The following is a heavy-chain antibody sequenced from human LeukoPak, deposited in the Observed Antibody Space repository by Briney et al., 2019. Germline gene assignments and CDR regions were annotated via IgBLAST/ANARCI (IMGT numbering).Heavy chain of an antibody. Sequence: PGGSLRLSCAASGFTFSSYAMSWVRQAPGKGLEWVSAISGSGGSTYYADSVKGRFAISRDNSKNTLYLQMNSLRAEDTAVYYCAKVLHGDYLYFDYWGQGTLVTVSS. J-gene: IGHJ4*02. CDR2: ISGSGGST. D-gene: IGHD4-17*01. CDR3: AKVLHGDYLYFDY. V-gene: IGHV3-23*01. CDR1: GFTFSSYA.